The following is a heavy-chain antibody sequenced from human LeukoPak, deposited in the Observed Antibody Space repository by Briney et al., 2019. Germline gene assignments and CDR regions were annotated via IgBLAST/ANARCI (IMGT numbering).Heavy chain of an antibody. CDR2: ISGDGGST. V-gene: IGHV3-43*02. D-gene: IGHD5-24*01. Sequence: GGSLRLSCAASGFTFDEYAMHWVRQAPGKGLEWVSLISGDGGSTYYADSVKGRFTISRDNSKNSLYLQMNSLRTEDTALYYCARDVDPRDGNNSPLDYWGQGTLVTVSS. CDR1: GFTFDEYA. CDR3: ARDVDPRDGNNSPLDY. J-gene: IGHJ4*02.